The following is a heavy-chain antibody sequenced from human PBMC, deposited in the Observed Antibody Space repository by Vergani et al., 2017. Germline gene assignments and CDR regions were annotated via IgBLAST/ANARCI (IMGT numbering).Heavy chain of an antibody. CDR1: GFTFGDYA. V-gene: IGHV3-49*03. CDR3: TRYVLEGIQLVWFDP. D-gene: IGHD5-18*01. Sequence: EVQLLESGGGLVQPGRSLRLSCTASGFTFGDYAMSWFRQAPGKGLEWVGFIRSKAYGGTTEYAASVKGRFTISRDDSKSIAYLQMNSLKTEDTAVYYCTRYVLEGIQLVWFDPWGQGTLVTVSS. CDR2: IRSKAYGGTT. J-gene: IGHJ5*02.